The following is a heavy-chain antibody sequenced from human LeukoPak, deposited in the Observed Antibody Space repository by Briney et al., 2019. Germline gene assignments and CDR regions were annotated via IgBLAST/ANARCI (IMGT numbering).Heavy chain of an antibody. CDR3: AKFPYYDFWSGLTYFDY. CDR2: ISGSGGST. D-gene: IGHD3-3*01. V-gene: IGHV3-23*01. J-gene: IGHJ4*02. Sequence: PGGSLRLSCAASGFTFSSYWMSWVRQAPGKGLEWVSAISGSGGSTYYADSVKGRFTISRDNSKNTLYLQMNSLRAEDTAVYYCAKFPYYDFWSGLTYFDYWGQGTLVTVSS. CDR1: GFTFSSYW.